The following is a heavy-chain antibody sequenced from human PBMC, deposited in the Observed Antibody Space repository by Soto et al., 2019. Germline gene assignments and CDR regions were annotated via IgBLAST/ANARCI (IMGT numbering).Heavy chain of an antibody. CDR1: GFTFSSYS. D-gene: IGHD3-10*01. CDR2: ISSSSSTI. Sequence: PGGSLRLSCAASGFTFSSYSMNWIRQAPGKGLEWVSYISSSSSTIYYADSVEGRFTISRDNAKNSLYLQMNSLRDEDTAVYYCARVRKELWFDDAFDIWGQGTMVTVS. V-gene: IGHV3-48*02. J-gene: IGHJ3*02. CDR3: ARVRKELWFDDAFDI.